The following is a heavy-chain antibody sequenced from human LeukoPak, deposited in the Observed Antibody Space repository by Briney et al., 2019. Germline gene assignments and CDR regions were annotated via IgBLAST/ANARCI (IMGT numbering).Heavy chain of an antibody. J-gene: IGHJ3*02. D-gene: IGHD1-26*01. CDR3: ARGLYSGSYPDAFDI. CDR1: GGSVSSGSYY. CDR2: TYYSGST. V-gene: IGHV4-61*01. Sequence: SETLSLTCTVSGGSVSSGSYYWSWIRQPPGKGLEWIGYTYYSGSTNYNPSLKSRVTISVDTSKNQFSLKLSSVTAADTAVYYCARGLYSGSYPDAFDIWGQGTMVTVSS.